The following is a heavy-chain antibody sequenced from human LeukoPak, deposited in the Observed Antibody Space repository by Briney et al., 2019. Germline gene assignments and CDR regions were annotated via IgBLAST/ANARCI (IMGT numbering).Heavy chain of an antibody. CDR3: ARAESSWYPYFDY. CDR2: IYSGGST. V-gene: IGHV3-53*01. Sequence: GGSLRLSCAASGFTVSSNYMSWVRQAPGKGLEWVSVIYSGGSTYYADSVKGRFTISRDNSKNTLYLQMNSLRAEDTAAYYCARAESSWYPYFDYWGQGTLVTVSS. D-gene: IGHD6-13*01. J-gene: IGHJ4*02. CDR1: GFTVSSNY.